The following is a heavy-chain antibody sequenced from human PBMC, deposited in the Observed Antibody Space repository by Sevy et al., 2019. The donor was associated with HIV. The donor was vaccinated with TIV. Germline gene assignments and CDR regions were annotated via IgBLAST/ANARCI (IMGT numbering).Heavy chain of an antibody. V-gene: IGHV5-51*01. D-gene: IGHD3-22*01. J-gene: IGHJ4*02. CDR2: IYPDDSET. CDR3: ATSRSGYFDSSGYYIY. Sequence: GESLKISCEGSGYSFTSHWIGWVRHMPGKGQEWMGIIYPDDSETRYSPSFQGQVTFSADKSISTAYLQWSSLKASDTAMYYCATSRSGYFDSSGYYIYWGQGTMVTVSS. CDR1: GYSFTSHW.